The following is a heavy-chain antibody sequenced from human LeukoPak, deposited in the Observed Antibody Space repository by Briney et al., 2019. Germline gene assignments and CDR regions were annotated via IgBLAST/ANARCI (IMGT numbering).Heavy chain of an antibody. CDR3: ARGDDSGYYDYFDY. J-gene: IGHJ4*02. V-gene: IGHV3-53*01. CDR2: IYTGGNT. CDR1: GFTVDSNY. Sequence: GGSLRLSCAASGFTVDSNYLSWVRQAPGKGLEWVSTIYTGGNTYYAASVKGRFTIPRDFSKNTVFLHMNSLRAEDTAMYYCARGDDSGYYDYFDYWGQGALVTVSS. D-gene: IGHD3-22*01.